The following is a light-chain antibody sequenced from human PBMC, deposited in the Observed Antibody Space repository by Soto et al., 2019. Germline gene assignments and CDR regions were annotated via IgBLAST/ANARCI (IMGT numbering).Light chain of an antibody. CDR1: QNIRTS. Sequence: DIQMTQSPSTLSASVGDRVTITCRAGQNIRTSLAWYQQKPGKAPNLLIYKASTLESGVPSRFSGSGSETEFSLTISSLQPDDFATYYCQQYNSYPWTFGQGTKVEFK. J-gene: IGKJ1*01. CDR3: QQYNSYPWT. V-gene: IGKV1-5*03. CDR2: KAS.